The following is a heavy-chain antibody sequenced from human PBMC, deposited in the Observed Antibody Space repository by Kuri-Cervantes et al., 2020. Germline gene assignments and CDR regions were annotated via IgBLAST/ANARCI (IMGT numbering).Heavy chain of an antibody. J-gene: IGHJ5*02. CDR2: IYYSGST. V-gene: IGHV4-61*01. CDR1: GYSISSGYY. D-gene: IGHD3-22*01. Sequence: SETLSLTCAVSGYSISSGYYWGWIRQPPGKGLEWIGYIYYSGSTNYNPSLESRVTISVDTSKNQFSLKLSSVTAADTAVYYCAREGYYYDSSGYYQGVGWFDPWGQGTLVTVSS. CDR3: AREGYYYDSSGYYQGVGWFDP.